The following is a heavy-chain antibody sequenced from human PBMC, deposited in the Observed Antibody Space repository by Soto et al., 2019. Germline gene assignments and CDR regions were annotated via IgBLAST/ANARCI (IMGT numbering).Heavy chain of an antibody. J-gene: IGHJ6*02. V-gene: IGHV3-33*01. CDR1: GFTFSSYG. CDR2: IWYDGSNK. CDR3: ARKDYYDILTGYLTYGMDV. D-gene: IGHD3-9*01. Sequence: GGSLRLSCAASGFTFSSYGMHWVRQAPGKGLEWVAVIWYDGSNKYYADSVKGRFTISRDNSKNTLYLQMNSLRAEDTAVYYCARKDYYDILTGYLTYGMDVWGQGTTVTVSS.